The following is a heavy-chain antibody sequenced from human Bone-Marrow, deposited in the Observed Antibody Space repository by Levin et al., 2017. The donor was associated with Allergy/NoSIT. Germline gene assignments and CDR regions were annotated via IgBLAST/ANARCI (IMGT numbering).Heavy chain of an antibody. CDR3: AKDPLGRYQLPE. CDR2: ISGTGAGT. CDR1: GLTFNNYP. Sequence: AASVKVSCVVSGLTFNNYPMSWVRQAPGKGLEWVSAISGTGAGTYYADSVKGRFTISRDNSKSTLYLQMNSLRPEDTAIDYCAKDPLGRYQLPEWGQGTLVTVSS. J-gene: IGHJ4*02. V-gene: IGHV3-23*01. D-gene: IGHD2-2*01.